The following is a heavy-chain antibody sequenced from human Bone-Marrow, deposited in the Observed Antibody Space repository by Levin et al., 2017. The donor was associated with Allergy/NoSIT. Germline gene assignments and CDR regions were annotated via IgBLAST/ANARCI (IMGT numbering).Heavy chain of an antibody. J-gene: IGHJ4*02. Sequence: GGSLRLSCKASGSTFTSYYMHWVRQAPGQGLEWMGIINPSGGSTSYAQKFQGRVTMTRDTSTSTVYMELSSLRSEDTAVYYCARDLLMADCSGGSCDPEIDYWGQGTLVTVSS. CDR2: INPSGGST. CDR3: ARDLLMADCSGGSCDPEIDY. V-gene: IGHV1-46*01. D-gene: IGHD2-15*01. CDR1: GSTFTSYY.